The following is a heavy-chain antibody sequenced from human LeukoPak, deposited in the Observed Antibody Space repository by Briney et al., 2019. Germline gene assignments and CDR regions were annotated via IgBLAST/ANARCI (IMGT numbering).Heavy chain of an antibody. CDR1: GGTFSSYA. CDR2: IIPIFGTA. CDR3: AKGYCSGGSCSFDY. Sequence: SVKVSCKASGGTFSSYAISWVRQAPGQGLEWMGGIIPIFGTANYAQKFQGRVTITADESTSTAYMELSSLRSEDTAVYYCAKGYCSGGSCSFDYWGRGTLVTVSS. V-gene: IGHV1-69*01. J-gene: IGHJ4*02. D-gene: IGHD2-15*01.